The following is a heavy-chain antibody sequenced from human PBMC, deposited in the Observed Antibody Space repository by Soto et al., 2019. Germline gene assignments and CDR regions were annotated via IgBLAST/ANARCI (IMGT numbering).Heavy chain of an antibody. D-gene: IGHD1-26*01. V-gene: IGHV3-73*02. CDR3: TRLVEWGPGDNFEY. CDR2: IRSKADSYAT. J-gene: IGHJ4*02. Sequence: EVQLVESGVGLVQPGGSLKLSCAASGFTFSGSNVHWVRQASGKGLEWVGRIRSKADSYATAYAVSVTGRFTISRDDSKNTAYLQMNSLRTEDTAVYYCTRLVEWGPGDNFEYWGQGTLVTVSS. CDR1: GFTFSGSN.